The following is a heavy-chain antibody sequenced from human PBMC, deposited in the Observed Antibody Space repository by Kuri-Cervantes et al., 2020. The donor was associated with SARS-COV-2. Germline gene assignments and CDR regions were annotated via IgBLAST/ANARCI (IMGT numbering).Heavy chain of an antibody. J-gene: IGHJ6*02. CDR1: GYTFSSYH. D-gene: IGHD6-19*01. V-gene: IGHV1-46*01. CDR2: IDPSSDRT. CDR3: ARDGGSGWQLLYYGMDV. Sequence: ASVKVSCKASGYTFSSYHTHWVRQAPGQGLEWMGVIDPSSDRTSYAQKFQGRLTVTRATSTSTVYMELSSLRSEDTAVYYCARDGGSGWQLLYYGMDVWGQGTTVTVSS.